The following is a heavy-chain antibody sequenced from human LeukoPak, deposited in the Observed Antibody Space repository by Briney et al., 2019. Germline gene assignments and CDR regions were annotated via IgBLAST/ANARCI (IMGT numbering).Heavy chain of an antibody. D-gene: IGHD3-16*02. CDR1: GFTVSSNY. Sequence: GGSLRLSCAASGFTVSSNYMSWVRQAPGKGLEWVSAISGSGGSTYYADSVKGRFTISRDNSKNTLYLQMNSLRAEDTAVYYCAKAGKNYVWGSYLDYWGQGTLVTVSS. J-gene: IGHJ4*02. CDR3: AKAGKNYVWGSYLDY. CDR2: ISGSGGST. V-gene: IGHV3-23*01.